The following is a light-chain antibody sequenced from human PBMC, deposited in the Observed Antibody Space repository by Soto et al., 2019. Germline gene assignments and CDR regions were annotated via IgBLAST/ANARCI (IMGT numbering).Light chain of an antibody. V-gene: IGKV1-39*01. Sequence: DIQMTQSPSSLSASVGDRVTITCRASQTISSSLNWYQQRPGKAPNLLIYASSSLQSGVPPRFSGSGSGTDFTLTISSLQPEDVATYYCQQTYSTPITFGQGTRLEIK. CDR1: QTISSS. J-gene: IGKJ5*01. CDR3: QQTYSTPIT. CDR2: ASS.